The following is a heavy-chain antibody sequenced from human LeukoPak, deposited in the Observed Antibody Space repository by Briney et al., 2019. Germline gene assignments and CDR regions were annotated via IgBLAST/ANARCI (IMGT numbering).Heavy chain of an antibody. CDR1: GYTFTGYY. CDR3: ARSMMVVPAAMPLVEGYYYYGMDV. V-gene: IGHV1-2*02. D-gene: IGHD2-2*01. CDR2: VNPNSGGT. J-gene: IGHJ6*02. Sequence: ASVTVSFKASGYTFTGYYMHWVRQAPGQGLEWMGWVNPNSGGTNYAQKFQGRVTMTRDTSISTDYMELSRLRSDDTAVYYCARSMMVVPAAMPLVEGYYYYGMDVWGQGTTVTVSS.